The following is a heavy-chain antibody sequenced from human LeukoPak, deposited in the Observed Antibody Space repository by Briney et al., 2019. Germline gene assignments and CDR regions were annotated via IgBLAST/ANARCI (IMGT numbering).Heavy chain of an antibody. D-gene: IGHD3-3*01. CDR3: AREVTIFGVVLGRFDP. CDR1: GGSVSSGSYY. Sequence: SETLSLTCTVSGGSVSSGSYYWSWIRQPPGKGLEWIGYIYYSGSTNYNPSLKSRVTISVDTSKNQFSLKLSSVTAADTAVYYCAREVTIFGVVLGRFDPWGQGTLVTVSS. J-gene: IGHJ5*02. CDR2: IYYSGST. V-gene: IGHV4-61*01.